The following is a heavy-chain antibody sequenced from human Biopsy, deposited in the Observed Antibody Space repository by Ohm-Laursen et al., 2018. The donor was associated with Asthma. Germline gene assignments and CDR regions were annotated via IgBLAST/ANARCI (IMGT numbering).Heavy chain of an antibody. D-gene: IGHD3-10*01. CDR2: ISVYNGNT. Sequence: SSVKVSCKASGYTFNSAGITWVRRAPGQGLEWMGWISVYNGNTKVAQKLQDRVTMITDTSTSTAYMELRSLRSDDTAVYFCARAVDYSHYYGIDVWGQGTTVTVS. CDR1: GYTFNSAG. V-gene: IGHV1-18*04. J-gene: IGHJ6*02. CDR3: ARAVDYSHYYGIDV.